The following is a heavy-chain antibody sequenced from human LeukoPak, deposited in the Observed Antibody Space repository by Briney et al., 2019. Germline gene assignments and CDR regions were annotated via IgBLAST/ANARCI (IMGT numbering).Heavy chain of an antibody. CDR3: AFYYYYGMDV. J-gene: IGHJ6*02. CDR2: ISGSSSYI. Sequence: PGGSLRLPCAASGFTFSSYGMSWVRQAPGKGLEWVSSISGSSSYIYYADSVKGRFTISRDNAKKSLYLQMSSLRAEDTAVYYCAFYYYYGMDVWGQGTTVTVSS. V-gene: IGHV3-21*01. CDR1: GFTFSSYG.